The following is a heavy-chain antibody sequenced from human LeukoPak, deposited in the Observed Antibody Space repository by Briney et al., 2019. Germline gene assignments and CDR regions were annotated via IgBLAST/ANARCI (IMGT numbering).Heavy chain of an antibody. Sequence: SDTLSLTCTVSGGSISSSYYWGWIRQRPGKGLDWIGSIYYGGSTYYNPSSRSRVTTSVAPSKNQFSLKLTSVPAADTAVYYCARHGNHYYGSGGFDYWGQGTLVTVSS. CDR1: GGSISSSYY. V-gene: IGHV4-39*01. J-gene: IGHJ4*02. D-gene: IGHD3-10*01. CDR3: ARHGNHYYGSGGFDY. CDR2: IYYGGST.